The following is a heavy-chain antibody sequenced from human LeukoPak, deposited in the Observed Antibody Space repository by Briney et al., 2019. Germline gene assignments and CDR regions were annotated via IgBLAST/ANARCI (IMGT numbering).Heavy chain of an antibody. CDR1: GFTFDDYG. D-gene: IGHD5-18*01. Sequence: GGSLRLSCAAYGFTFDDYGMSWVRQAPGKGLEWVSGINWNGGSTGYADSVRGRFTISRDNAKNLLYLQMNDLRVEDTAVYYCARTARHLDYWGQGTLVTVSS. J-gene: IGHJ4*02. V-gene: IGHV3-20*04. CDR3: ARTARHLDY. CDR2: INWNGGST.